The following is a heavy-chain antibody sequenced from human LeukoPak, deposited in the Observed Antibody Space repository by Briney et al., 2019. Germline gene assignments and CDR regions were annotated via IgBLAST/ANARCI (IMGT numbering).Heavy chain of an antibody. CDR2: ISSGGSTI. V-gene: IGHV3-48*03. D-gene: IGHD4-17*01. CDR1: GFTFSSYE. CDR3: AKAASKRTDYGDYAFYYYMDV. Sequence: PGGSLRLSCAASGFTFSSYEMNWVRQAPGKGLEWVSYISSGGSTIYYADSVKGRFTISRDDSKNTLYLQMNSLRAEDTAVYYCAKAASKRTDYGDYAFYYYMDVWGKGTTVTISS. J-gene: IGHJ6*03.